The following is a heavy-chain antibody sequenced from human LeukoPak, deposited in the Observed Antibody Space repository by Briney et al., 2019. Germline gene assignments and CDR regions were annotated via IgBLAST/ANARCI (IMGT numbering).Heavy chain of an antibody. Sequence: SQTLSLTCAISGDSVSSNSAAWNWIRQSPSRGLEWLGRTYYRSKWYNDYAVSVKSRITINPDTSKNQFSLQLNSVTPEDTAVYYCARGFVGRRWLQFLLFDPWGQGTLVTVSS. CDR3: ARGFVGRRWLQFLLFDP. V-gene: IGHV6-1*01. D-gene: IGHD5-24*01. CDR1: GDSVSSNSAA. CDR2: TYYRSKWYN. J-gene: IGHJ5*02.